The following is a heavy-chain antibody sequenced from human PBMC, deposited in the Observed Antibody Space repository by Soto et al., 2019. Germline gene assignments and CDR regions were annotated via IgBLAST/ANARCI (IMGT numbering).Heavy chain of an antibody. D-gene: IGHD5-12*01. Sequence: PGGSLIFSCAASGFTSSSYEMDWVRQARGKGLEWVAYISSSGNIMYGESVMGRVTISRDNANNSLYLQMNSLTAEDTAVYYCTKEKSVMYSGYDAFDIWGRGTMVTVSS. CDR3: TKEKSVMYSGYDAFDI. V-gene: IGHV3-48*03. CDR1: GFTSSSYE. J-gene: IGHJ3*02. CDR2: ISSSGNI.